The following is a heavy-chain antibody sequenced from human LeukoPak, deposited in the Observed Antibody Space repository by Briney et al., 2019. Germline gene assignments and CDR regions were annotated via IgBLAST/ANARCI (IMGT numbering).Heavy chain of an antibody. Sequence: ASVKVSCKASGGTFSSYAISWVRQAPGQGLEWMGGIIPIFGTANYAQKFQGRVTITTDESTSTAYMELSSLRSEDTAVYYCASSSGYYYYYYMDVWGKGTTVTVSS. D-gene: IGHD6-6*01. CDR1: GGTFSSYA. CDR2: IIPIFGTA. J-gene: IGHJ6*03. V-gene: IGHV1-69*05. CDR3: ASSSGYYYYYYMDV.